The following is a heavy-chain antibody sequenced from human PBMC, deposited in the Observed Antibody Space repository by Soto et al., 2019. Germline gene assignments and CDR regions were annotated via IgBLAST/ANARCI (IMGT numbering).Heavy chain of an antibody. CDR1: GGSISSYY. Sequence: AEPLSLTCTVSGGSISSYYWSWIRQPPGKGLEWIGYIYYSGSTNYNPSLKSRVTISVDTSKNQFSLKLSSVTAADTGVYYCARVRGGSGKSNWFDPWGQGTLVTVSS. CDR2: IYYSGST. V-gene: IGHV4-59*01. D-gene: IGHD2-15*01. CDR3: ARVRGGSGKSNWFDP. J-gene: IGHJ5*02.